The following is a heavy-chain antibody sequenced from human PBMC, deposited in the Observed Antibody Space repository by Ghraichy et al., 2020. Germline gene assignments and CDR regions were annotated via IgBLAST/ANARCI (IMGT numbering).Heavy chain of an antibody. J-gene: IGHJ4*02. Sequence: GGSLRLSCTASRFTLSIYWMSWVRQVPGKGLQWLADIKQDGSEKHYVESVRGRFTISRDYAKNSLHLQMNSLTVEDSAVYYCARGSSGVAENYFDSWGQGTPVTVSS. CDR1: RFTLSIYW. CDR3: ARGSSGVAENYFDS. D-gene: IGHD2-15*01. V-gene: IGHV3-7*01. CDR2: IKQDGSEK.